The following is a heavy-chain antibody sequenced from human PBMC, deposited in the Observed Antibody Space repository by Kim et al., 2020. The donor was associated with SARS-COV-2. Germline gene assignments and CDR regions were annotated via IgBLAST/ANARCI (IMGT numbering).Heavy chain of an antibody. V-gene: IGHV3-15*01. CDR2: IKSKTDGGTT. Sequence: GGSLRLSCAASGFTFSNAWMSWVRQAPGKGLEWVGRIKSKTDGGTTDYAAPVKGRFTISRDDSKNTLYLQMNSLKTEDTAVYYCTTDSGGIFGVADYYYYGMDVWGQGTTVTVSS. CDR3: TTDSGGIFGVADYYYYGMDV. CDR1: GFTFSNAW. J-gene: IGHJ6*02. D-gene: IGHD3-3*01.